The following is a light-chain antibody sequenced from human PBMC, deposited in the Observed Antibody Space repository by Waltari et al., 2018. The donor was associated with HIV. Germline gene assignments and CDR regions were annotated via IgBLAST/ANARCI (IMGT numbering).Light chain of an antibody. CDR2: RNN. CDR1: SSNIGSNY. Sequence: QSVLTQPPSASGTPGQRVTISCSGSSSNIGSNYVSWYQQLPGTTPKLLIYRNNQRPAGAPDRFSGSKSGTSSSLAISGLRSEDEADYYCAAWDDSLSGLVFGGVTKLTVL. J-gene: IGLJ3*02. CDR3: AAWDDSLSGLV. V-gene: IGLV1-47*01.